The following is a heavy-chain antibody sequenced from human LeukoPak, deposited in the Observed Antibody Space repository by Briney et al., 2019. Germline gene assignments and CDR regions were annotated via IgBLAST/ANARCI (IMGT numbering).Heavy chain of an antibody. CDR1: GFTFSSYG. V-gene: IGHV3-30*02. CDR3: AKVGAAGNNWFDP. CDR2: IRYDGSNK. J-gene: IGHJ5*02. Sequence: PGGSLRLSCAASGFTFSSYGMHWVRQAPGKGLEWVAFIRYDGSNKYYADSVKGRFTISRDNSKNTLYLQMNSLRAEDTAVYYCAKVGAAGNNWFDPWGQGTQVTVSS. D-gene: IGHD6-13*01.